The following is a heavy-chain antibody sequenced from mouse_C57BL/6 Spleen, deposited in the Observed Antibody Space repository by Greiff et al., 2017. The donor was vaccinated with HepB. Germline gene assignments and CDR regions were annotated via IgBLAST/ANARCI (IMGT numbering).Heavy chain of an antibody. V-gene: IGHV1-15*01. CDR2: IDPETGGT. Sequence: QVQLQQSGPELVRPGASVTLSCKASGYTFTDYEMHWVKQTPVHGLEWIGAIDPETGGTAYNQKFKGKAILTADKSSSTAYMELRSLTSEDSAVYYCTRDYYGSSQFGYWGQGTTLTVSS. D-gene: IGHD1-1*01. CDR3: TRDYYGSSQFGY. CDR1: GYTFTDYE. J-gene: IGHJ2*01.